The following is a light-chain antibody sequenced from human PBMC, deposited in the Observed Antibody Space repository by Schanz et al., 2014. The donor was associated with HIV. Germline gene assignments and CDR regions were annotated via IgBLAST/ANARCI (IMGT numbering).Light chain of an antibody. J-gene: IGKJ5*01. CDR1: QSVAGR. V-gene: IGKV3-15*01. CDR3: LHYNGWPT. CDR2: DVS. Sequence: ETLMTQSPATLSVSPGERVTLSCRASQSVAGRSAWFQQKPGQAPRLLIYDVSTRVTAIPARFSGSESGTDFTLTISSLQSEDFALYYCLHYNGWPTFGQGTRLEIK.